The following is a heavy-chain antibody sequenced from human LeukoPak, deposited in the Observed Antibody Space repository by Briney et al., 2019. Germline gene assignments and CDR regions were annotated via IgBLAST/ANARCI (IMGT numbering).Heavy chain of an antibody. CDR1: GGSFSGYY. J-gene: IGHJ4*02. CDR2: VNHSGST. Sequence: SETLSLTCAGYGGSFSGYYWNWIRQPPGKGLEWIGEVNHSGSTNYNPSLKSRVTISVDTSKNQFSLKLNSVTAADTAVYYCARFGSGWWYNDYWGQGTLVTVSS. V-gene: IGHV4-34*01. CDR3: ARFGSGWWYNDY. D-gene: IGHD6-19*01.